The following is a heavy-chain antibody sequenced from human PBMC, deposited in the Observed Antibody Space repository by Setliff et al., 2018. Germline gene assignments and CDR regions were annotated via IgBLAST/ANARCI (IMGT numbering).Heavy chain of an antibody. CDR3: ARDPSPRYDILTGYAPLGAFDI. Sequence: SVKVSCKASGGTFSSYAISWVRQAPGQGLEWMGGIIPIFGTANYAQKFQGRVTITTDESTSTAYMELSSLRSEDTAVYYCARDPSPRYDILTGYAPLGAFDIWGQGTMVTVSS. CDR1: GGTFSSYA. J-gene: IGHJ3*02. CDR2: IIPIFGTA. D-gene: IGHD3-9*01. V-gene: IGHV1-69*05.